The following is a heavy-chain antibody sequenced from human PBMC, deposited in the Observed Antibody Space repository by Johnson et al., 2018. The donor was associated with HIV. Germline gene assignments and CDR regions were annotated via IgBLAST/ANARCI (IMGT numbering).Heavy chain of an antibody. Sequence: QEQLVESGGGVVQPGRSLRLSCAASGFTFSSYGMHWVRQAPGKGLEWVAFIRYDGSTKYYADSVKGRFPISRDNSKNTLYLQMISLRAEDTAVYYWAKDSSVLLCFDIWGQGTMVTVSS. CDR2: IRYDGSTK. D-gene: IGHD3-10*01. CDR3: AKDSSVLLCFDI. V-gene: IGHV3-30*02. J-gene: IGHJ3*02. CDR1: GFTFSSYG.